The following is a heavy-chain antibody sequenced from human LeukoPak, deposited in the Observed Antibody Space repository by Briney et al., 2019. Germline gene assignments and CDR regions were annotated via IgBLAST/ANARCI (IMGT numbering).Heavy chain of an antibody. CDR2: MYDSGRT. J-gene: IGHJ4*02. CDR1: GYSISSGYY. CDR3: ARDSSGYYPIFDY. Sequence: SETLSLTCTVSGYSISSGYYWGWIRQPPGKGLEWIGSMYDSGRTYYSPSLKSRVTISVDTSKNQFSLKLSSVTAADTAVYYCARDSSGYYPIFDYWGQGTLVTVSS. V-gene: IGHV4-38-2*02. D-gene: IGHD3-22*01.